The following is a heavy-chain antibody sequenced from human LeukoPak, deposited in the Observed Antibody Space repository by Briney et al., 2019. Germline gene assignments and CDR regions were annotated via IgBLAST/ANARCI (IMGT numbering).Heavy chain of an antibody. V-gene: IGHV1-18*01. CDR1: GYTFATSG. D-gene: IGHD3-16*02. CDR3: AIIDLTNGFDY. Sequence: ASVKVSCKGSGYTFATSGIDWLRQAPGQGLEWMGWISAYNGDTKYAQNLQDRLTVTTDTSPSTAYMELRSLRSDDTAVYYFAIIDLTNGFDYWGQGTLVTVSS. J-gene: IGHJ4*02. CDR2: ISAYNGDT.